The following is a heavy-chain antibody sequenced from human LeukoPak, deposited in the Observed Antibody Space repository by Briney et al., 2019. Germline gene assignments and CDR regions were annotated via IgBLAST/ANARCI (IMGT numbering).Heavy chain of an antibody. D-gene: IGHD6-13*01. CDR3: AREKEGLAAAGFDN. V-gene: IGHV4-59*01. CDR1: GGSISSYY. CDR2: IYYSGST. J-gene: IGHJ4*02. Sequence: SGTLSLTCTVSGGSISSYYWSWIRQPPGKGLEWIGYIYYSGSTNYNPSLKSRVTISVDTSKNQFSLKLSYVTAADTAVYYCAREKEGLAAAGFDNWGQGTLVTVSS.